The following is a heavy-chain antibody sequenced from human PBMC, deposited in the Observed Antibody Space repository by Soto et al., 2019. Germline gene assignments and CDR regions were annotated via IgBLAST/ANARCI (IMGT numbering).Heavy chain of an antibody. CDR2: ISGSGAST. Sequence: EVQLLESGGGLVQPGGSLRLSCAASGFTFSSHAMSWVRQAPGKGLEWVSVISGSGASTYYADSVKGRFTISRDNSKNTLFLQMNGLTAEDTAVYYCARRDGYNSRGPVDYWGQGTLVTVSS. V-gene: IGHV3-23*01. D-gene: IGHD5-12*01. J-gene: IGHJ4*02. CDR1: GFTFSSHA. CDR3: ARRDGYNSRGPVDY.